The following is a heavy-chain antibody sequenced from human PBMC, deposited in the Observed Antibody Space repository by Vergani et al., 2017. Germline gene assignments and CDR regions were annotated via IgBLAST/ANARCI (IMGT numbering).Heavy chain of an antibody. CDR2: ISSSGTTI. D-gene: IGHD6-6*01. Sequence: QVQLVESGGGLVKPGGSLRLSCAASGFTFSDYYMSWIRQAPGKGLEWVSYISSSGTTIYYADSVKGRFTISRDNAKNSLYLQMNSLRAEDTAVYYCARDSANEYSSSVYYYYYMDVWGKGTTVTVSS. V-gene: IGHV3-11*04. CDR1: GFTFSDYY. CDR3: ARDSANEYSSSVYYYYYMDV. J-gene: IGHJ6*03.